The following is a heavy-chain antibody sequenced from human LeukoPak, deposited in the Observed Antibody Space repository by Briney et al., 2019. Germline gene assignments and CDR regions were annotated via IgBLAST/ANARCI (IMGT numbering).Heavy chain of an antibody. Sequence: KPSETLSLTCIVSGGSISSSRDYWAWIRQPPGKGLEWIADIYYSGSTYYSPSLKSRVTISVDTSKNQFSLKLSSVTAADTAVYYCARDRYGDYGDGFDYWGQGTLVTVSS. CDR2: IYYSGST. J-gene: IGHJ4*02. V-gene: IGHV4-39*07. CDR3: ARDRYGDYGDGFDY. D-gene: IGHD4-17*01. CDR1: GGSISSSRDY.